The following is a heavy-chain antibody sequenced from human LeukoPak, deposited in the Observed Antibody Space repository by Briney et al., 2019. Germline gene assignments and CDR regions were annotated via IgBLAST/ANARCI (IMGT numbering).Heavy chain of an antibody. CDR2: IWYDGSNK. Sequence: GRSLRLSCAASGFTFSSYGMHWVRQAPGKGLEWVAVIWYDGSNKYYADSVKGRFTISRDNSKNTLYLQMNSLRAEDTAVYYCAREEPYDSTINWFDPWGQGTLVTVSS. J-gene: IGHJ5*02. V-gene: IGHV3-33*01. CDR3: AREEPYDSTINWFDP. D-gene: IGHD3-22*01. CDR1: GFTFSSYG.